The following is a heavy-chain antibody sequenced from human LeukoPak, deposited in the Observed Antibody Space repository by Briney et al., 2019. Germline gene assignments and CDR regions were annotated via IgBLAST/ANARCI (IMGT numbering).Heavy chain of an antibody. CDR1: GYTFTGYY. D-gene: IGHD3-3*01. J-gene: IGHJ6*03. CDR3: ARSNYDFWSGYHYYYYYYYMDV. V-gene: IGHV1-69*05. CDR2: IIPIFGTA. Sequence: VASVKVSCKASGYTFTGYYMHWVRQAPGQGLEWMGGIIPIFGTANYAQKFQGRVTITTDESTSTAYMELSSLRSEDTAVYYCARSNYDFWSGYHYYYYYYYMDVWGKGTTVTVSS.